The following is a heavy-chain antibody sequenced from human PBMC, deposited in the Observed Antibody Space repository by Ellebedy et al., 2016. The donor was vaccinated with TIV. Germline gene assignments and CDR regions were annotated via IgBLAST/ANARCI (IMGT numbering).Heavy chain of an antibody. CDR2: TYYRSKWYN. J-gene: IGHJ4*02. V-gene: IGHV6-1*01. CDR3: ARGAGDWYFDY. CDR1: GDSVSSNGAI. Sequence: SETLSLXXAISGDSVSSNGAIWNWIRQSPSRGLEWLGRTYYRSKWYNDYARSVKSRITINPDTSKNQLSLQLNSVTPEDTAVYYCARGAGDWYFDYWGQGTLVTVSS. D-gene: IGHD2-21*02.